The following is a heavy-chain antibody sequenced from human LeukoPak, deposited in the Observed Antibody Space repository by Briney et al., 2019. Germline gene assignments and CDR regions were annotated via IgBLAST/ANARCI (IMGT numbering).Heavy chain of an antibody. D-gene: IGHD6-19*01. CDR2: ISGSGGST. Sequence: PGGSLRLSCAASGFTFSSYAMSWVRQAPGKGLEWVSAISGSGGSTYYADSVKGRFTISRDNSKNTLYLQMNSLRAEDTAVYYCAKDLVSGWYVGRYFDYWGQGTLVTVSS. J-gene: IGHJ4*02. V-gene: IGHV3-23*01. CDR3: AKDLVSGWYVGRYFDY. CDR1: GFTFSSYA.